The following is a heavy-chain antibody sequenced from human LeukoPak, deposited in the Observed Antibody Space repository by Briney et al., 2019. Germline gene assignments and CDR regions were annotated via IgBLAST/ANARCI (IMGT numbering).Heavy chain of an antibody. Sequence: SQTLSLTCVISGDSVSGSTAAWNWIRQSPSRGLEWLGRTYYRSKWYNDYAVSVKSRIIINPDTSTNQFSLLLNSVTPEDTAVYYCAGQGSGCLAGNWFDPWGQGTLVTVSS. CDR2: TYYRSKWYN. D-gene: IGHD6-19*01. CDR1: GDSVSGSTAA. CDR3: AGQGSGCLAGNWFDP. V-gene: IGHV6-1*01. J-gene: IGHJ5*02.